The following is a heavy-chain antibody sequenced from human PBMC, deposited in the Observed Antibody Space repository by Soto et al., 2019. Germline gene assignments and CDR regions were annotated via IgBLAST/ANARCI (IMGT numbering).Heavy chain of an antibody. CDR2: ISYEGSNK. CDR3: AKYVSQYSSSWAWYFDY. CDR1: GFTFSNYG. D-gene: IGHD6-13*01. V-gene: IGHV3-30*18. Sequence: QVQLVESGGGVVEPGRSLRLSCAVSGFTFSNYGIHWVRQAPGEGLEWVSVISYEGSNKYYADSVKGRINIARDNSKNTLYLQMNSLRAEDTAVYYCAKYVSQYSSSWAWYFDYWGQGTLVTVSS. J-gene: IGHJ4*02.